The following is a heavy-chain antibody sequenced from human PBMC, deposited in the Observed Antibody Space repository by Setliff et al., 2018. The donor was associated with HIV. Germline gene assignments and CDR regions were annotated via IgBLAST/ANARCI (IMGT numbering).Heavy chain of an antibody. CDR1: GGSISSYY. CDR3: ARATATKPFDI. CDR2: IYSSGST. V-gene: IGHV4-4*09. Sequence: SVTLSLPCTVSGGSISSYYWSWSRQPPGKGLECMGCIYSSGSTNYSPSPQSRVTISVDTSKNQFSLKLSSVTVADTALYYGARATATKPFDIWGQGTVVTVSS. D-gene: IGHD5-18*01. J-gene: IGHJ3*02.